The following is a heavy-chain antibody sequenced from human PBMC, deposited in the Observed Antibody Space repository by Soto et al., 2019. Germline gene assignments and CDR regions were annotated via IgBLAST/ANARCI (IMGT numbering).Heavy chain of an antibody. CDR2: ISRTGHSA. Sequence: EVHLLESGGALVQPGGSLTLSCAASGFSFSDYAMSWVRQAPGKGLEWVSSISRTGHSAYYADSVKGRFAISRDRSKNRLSLQMNSLRVEDTAVYYCAKGPDGTGYYHNWFDSWGQGTLITVSS. V-gene: IGHV3-23*01. J-gene: IGHJ5*01. CDR3: AKGPDGTGYYHNWFDS. CDR1: GFSFSDYA. D-gene: IGHD3-22*01.